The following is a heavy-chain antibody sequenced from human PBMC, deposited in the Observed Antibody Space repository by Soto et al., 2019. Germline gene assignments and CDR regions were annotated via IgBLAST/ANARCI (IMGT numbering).Heavy chain of an antibody. V-gene: IGHV4-39*01. Sequence: SETLSLTCTVSGGSISSSSSYWGWIRQPPGKGLEWIGSIYYSGSTYYNPSLKSRVTISVDTSKNQFSLKLSSVTAADTAVYYCARHTYSSSWYGGGDYYYYGMDVWGKGTTVS. CDR1: GGSISSSSSY. CDR2: IYYSGST. J-gene: IGHJ6*04. CDR3: ARHTYSSSWYGGGDYYYYGMDV. D-gene: IGHD6-13*01.